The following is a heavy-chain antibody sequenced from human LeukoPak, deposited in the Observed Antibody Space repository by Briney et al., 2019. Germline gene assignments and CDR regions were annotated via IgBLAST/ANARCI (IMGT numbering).Heavy chain of an antibody. CDR3: AKEGPSGFLKMNYDY. D-gene: IGHD3-22*01. V-gene: IGHV3-23*01. J-gene: IGHJ4*02. CDR1: GFTFISYA. CDR2: ISGSGGST. Sequence: PGGSLRLSCAASGFTFISYALSWVRQAPGKGLEWVSAISGSGGSTYYADSVKDRFTISMDNSKSTLYLQMNSLRAEDTAVYYCAKEGPSGFLKMNYDYWGQATVVTVSS.